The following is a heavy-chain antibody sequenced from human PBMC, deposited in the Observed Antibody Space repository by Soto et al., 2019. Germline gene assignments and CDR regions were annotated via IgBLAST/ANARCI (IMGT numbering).Heavy chain of an antibody. CDR3: ASLRDSSGYYYYYYGMDV. CDR2: IIPIFGTA. Sequence: ASVKVSCKASGGTFSSYAISWVRQAPGQGLEWMGGIIPIFGTANYAQKFQGRVTITADKSTSTAYMELSSLRSEDTAVYYCASLRDSSGYYYYYYGMDVWGQGTTVTVSS. D-gene: IGHD3-22*01. J-gene: IGHJ6*02. CDR1: GGTFSSYA. V-gene: IGHV1-69*06.